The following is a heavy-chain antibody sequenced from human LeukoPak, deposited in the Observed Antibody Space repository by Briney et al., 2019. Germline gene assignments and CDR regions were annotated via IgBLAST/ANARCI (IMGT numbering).Heavy chain of an antibody. D-gene: IGHD5-12*01. Sequence: GGSLRLSCAASGFTFDDYGMSWVRQAPGKGLEWVSGLNWNGDNTGYADSVKGRFTISRDNAKNTLYLQMNSLRAEDTAVYYCASGYSGFCWGQGTLVTVSS. CDR2: LNWNGDNT. J-gene: IGHJ4*02. CDR1: GFTFDDYG. CDR3: ASGYSGFC. V-gene: IGHV3-20*04.